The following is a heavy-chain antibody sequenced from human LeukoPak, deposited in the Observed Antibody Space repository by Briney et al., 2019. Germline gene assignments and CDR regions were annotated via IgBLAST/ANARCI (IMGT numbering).Heavy chain of an antibody. CDR1: GGTFGSYD. J-gene: IGHJ5*02. D-gene: IGHD4-23*01. V-gene: IGHV1-69*01. Sequence: GSSVKVSCKTSGGTFGSYDISWVRQAPGQGLDWMGGILPIFGTADYAQKFQGRVTITADESTNTAYMELKSLTSEDTAVYYCARDRGGLDPWGQGTLVTVSS. CDR2: ILPIFGTA. CDR3: ARDRGGLDP.